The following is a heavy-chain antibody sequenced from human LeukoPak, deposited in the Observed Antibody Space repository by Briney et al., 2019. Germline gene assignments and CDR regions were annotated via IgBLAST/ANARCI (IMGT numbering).Heavy chain of an antibody. CDR2: IYYRGST. D-gene: IGHD1-26*01. CDR1: GGSISSYY. CDR3: ARLASGSYGPLTPFDY. J-gene: IGHJ4*02. V-gene: IGHV4-59*08. Sequence: SETLSLTCTVPGGSISSYYWSWIRQPPGKGLGWVGLIYYRGSTNYNPSLKSRVTISVDTSKNQFSLRLSSVTAADTAVYYSARLASGSYGPLTPFDYWGQGTLVTVSS.